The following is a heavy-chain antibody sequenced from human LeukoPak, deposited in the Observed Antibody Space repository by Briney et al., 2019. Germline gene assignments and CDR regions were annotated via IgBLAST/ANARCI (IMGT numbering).Heavy chain of an antibody. Sequence: GASVKVSCKASGYTFTGYYMHWVRQAPGQGLEWMGWINPNSGGTNYAQKFQGRVTMTRDTSISTAYMELSRLRSDDTAVYYCARAAHYYDSSGYYRDAFDIWGQGTMVTVSS. CDR1: GYTFTGYY. CDR3: ARAAHYYDSSGYYRDAFDI. CDR2: INPNSGGT. D-gene: IGHD3-22*01. J-gene: IGHJ3*02. V-gene: IGHV1-2*02.